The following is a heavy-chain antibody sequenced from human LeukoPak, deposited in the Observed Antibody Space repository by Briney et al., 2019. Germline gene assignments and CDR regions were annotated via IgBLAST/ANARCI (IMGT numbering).Heavy chain of an antibody. Sequence: PGGSLRLSYAASGFTFNNYGMSWVRQAPGKGLEGVSAISGSGGSTYYGDSVKGRFTISRDNSKNTLYLQMNSLRAEDTAVYYCAAVDVDTAFPWGQGTLVTVSS. CDR3: AAVDVDTAFP. J-gene: IGHJ5*02. CDR2: ISGSGGST. CDR1: GFTFNNYG. V-gene: IGHV3-23*01. D-gene: IGHD5-18*01.